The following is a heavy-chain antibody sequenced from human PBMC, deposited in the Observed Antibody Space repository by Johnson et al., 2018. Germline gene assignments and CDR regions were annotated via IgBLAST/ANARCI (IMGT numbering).Heavy chain of an antibody. CDR2: IIPIFGTA. V-gene: IGHV1-69*01. Sequence: VQLVESGAEVKKPGSSVKVSCKASGGTFSSYAISWVRQAPGQGLEWMGGIIPIFGTANYAQKFQGRVTITADESTSTAYMELSSLRSEDTAVYYWARVKWFETTLGIFDYWGQGTLVTVSS. D-gene: IGHD3-10*01. J-gene: IGHJ4*02. CDR1: GGTFSSYA. CDR3: ARVKWFETTLGIFDY.